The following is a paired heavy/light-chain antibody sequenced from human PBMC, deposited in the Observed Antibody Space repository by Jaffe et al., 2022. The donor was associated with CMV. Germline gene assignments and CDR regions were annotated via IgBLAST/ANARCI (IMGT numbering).Heavy chain of an antibody. J-gene: IGHJ6*02. D-gene: IGHD1-26*01. Sequence: EVQLLESGGGLVQPGGSLRLSCAASGFTFSSYAMSWVRQAPGKGLEWVSAISGSGGSTYYADSVKGRFTISRDNSKNTLYLQMNSLRAEDTAVYYCAKDDGDSIVGATHINYYYYGMDVWGQGTTVTVSS. CDR1: GFTFSSYA. CDR3: AKDDGDSIVGATHINYYYYGMDV. CDR2: ISGSGGST. V-gene: IGHV3-23*01.
Light chain of an antibody. CDR2: LGS. Sequence: DIVMTQSPLSLPVTPGEPASISCRSSQSLLHSNGYNYLDWYLQKPGKSPQLLIYLGSNRASGVPDRFSGSGSGTDFTLKISRVEAEDVGVYYCMQALQLRTFGQGTKVEIK. J-gene: IGKJ1*01. V-gene: IGKV2-28*01. CDR3: MQALQLRT. CDR1: QSLLHSNGYNY.